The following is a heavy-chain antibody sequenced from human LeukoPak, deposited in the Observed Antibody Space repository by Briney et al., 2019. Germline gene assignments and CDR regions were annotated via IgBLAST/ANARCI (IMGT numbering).Heavy chain of an antibody. CDR1: GGSISSSSYY. CDR2: IYYSGST. Sequence: SETLSLTCTVSGGSISSSSYYWGWIRQPPGKGLEWIGSIYYSGSTNYNPSLKSRVTISVDTSKNQFSLKLSSVTAADTAVYYCARGTYYYDSSGYLTPYYFDYWGQGTLVTVSS. V-gene: IGHV4-39*07. J-gene: IGHJ4*02. D-gene: IGHD3-22*01. CDR3: ARGTYYYDSSGYLTPYYFDY.